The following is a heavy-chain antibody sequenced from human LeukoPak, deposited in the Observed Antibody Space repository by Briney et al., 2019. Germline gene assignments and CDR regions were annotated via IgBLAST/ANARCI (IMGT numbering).Heavy chain of an antibody. D-gene: IGHD4-17*01. Sequence: SETLSLTCTVSGGSISSYYWSWIRQPPGKGLEWMGYIYYSGSTNYNPSLKSRVTISVDTSNNQFSLKLSSVTAADTAVYYCARSHYGDFVDYWGQGTLVTVSS. CDR2: IYYSGST. CDR1: GGSISSYY. CDR3: ARSHYGDFVDY. V-gene: IGHV4-59*01. J-gene: IGHJ4*02.